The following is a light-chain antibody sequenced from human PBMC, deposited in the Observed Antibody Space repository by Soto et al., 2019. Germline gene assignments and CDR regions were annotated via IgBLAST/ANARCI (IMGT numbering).Light chain of an antibody. CDR3: QQRSNWPPLT. Sequence: ELVMTQSPATLSVSPGERATLSCRASQSFSSDVAWYQQKPGQAPRLLIYGTSTRVTGIPARFSGSGSGTDFTLTISSLEPEDFAVYYCQQRSNWPPLTFGGGTKVDIK. J-gene: IGKJ4*01. V-gene: IGKV3-11*01. CDR2: GTS. CDR1: QSFSSD.